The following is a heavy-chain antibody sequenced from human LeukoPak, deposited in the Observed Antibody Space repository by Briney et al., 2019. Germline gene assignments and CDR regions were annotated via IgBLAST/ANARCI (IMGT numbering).Heavy chain of an antibody. CDR2: INHSGST. CDR3: AREVGYDFPSSWFDP. V-gene: IGHV4-34*01. Sequence: PSETLSLTCTVSGGSISGYYWSWIRQPPGKGLEWIGEINHSGSTNYNPSLKSRVTISVDTSKNQFSLKLSSVTAADTAVYYCAREVGYDFPSSWFDPWGQGTLVTVSS. CDR1: GGSISGYY. J-gene: IGHJ5*02. D-gene: IGHD3-3*01.